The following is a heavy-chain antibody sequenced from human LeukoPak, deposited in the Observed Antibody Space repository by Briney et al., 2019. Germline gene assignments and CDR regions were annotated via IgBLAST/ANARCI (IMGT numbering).Heavy chain of an antibody. J-gene: IGHJ3*02. V-gene: IGHV4-38-2*01. Sequence: SDTLSLTCDVSGHSITSAYSISGGYSWGCLRQPPGKGLEWIGSIYHDGSTYYNPSLKSRVTISVDTSDNLFSLNLSSVTAADTAVYFCARTSRSGRAGGPFDIWGLGTMVTVSS. CDR1: GHSITSAYSISGGYS. D-gene: IGHD1-26*01. CDR2: IYHDGST. CDR3: ARTSRSGRAGGPFDI.